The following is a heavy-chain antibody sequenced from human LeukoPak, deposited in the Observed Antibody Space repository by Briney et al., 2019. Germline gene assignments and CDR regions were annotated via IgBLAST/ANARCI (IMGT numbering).Heavy chain of an antibody. CDR1: GGSISSGGYS. D-gene: IGHD3-22*01. CDR2: IYHSGST. Sequence: TSETLSLTCAVSGGSISSGGYSWSWIRQPPGKGLEWIGYIYHSGSTYYNPSLKSRVTISVDRSKNQFSLKLSSVTAEDTAVYYCARDQYYDSSGYFDYWGQGTLVTVSS. J-gene: IGHJ4*02. V-gene: IGHV4-30-2*01. CDR3: ARDQYYDSSGYFDY.